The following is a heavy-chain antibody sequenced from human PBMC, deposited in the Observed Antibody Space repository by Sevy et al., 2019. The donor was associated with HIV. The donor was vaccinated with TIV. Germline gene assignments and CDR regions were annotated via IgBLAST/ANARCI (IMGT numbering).Heavy chain of an antibody. CDR2: ISSSSSTI. D-gene: IGHD3-9*01. CDR3: ARGAYKYLTGDAFDI. V-gene: IGHV3-48*02. CDR1: GFTFSSYS. Sequence: GGSLRLSCAASGFTFSSYSMNWVRHAPGKGLEWVSYISSSSSTIYYADSVKGRFTISRDNAKNSLYLQMNSLRDEDTAVYYCARGAYKYLTGDAFDIWGQGTMVTVSS. J-gene: IGHJ3*02.